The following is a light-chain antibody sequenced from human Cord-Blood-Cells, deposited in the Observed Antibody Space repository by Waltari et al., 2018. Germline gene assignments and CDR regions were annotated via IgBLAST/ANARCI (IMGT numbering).Light chain of an antibody. J-gene: IGKJ1*01. Sequence: DIQINQSPYSLPASVGDRVTITCRASQSISNYLAWSQQKPGKVPKLLIYASSTLQSGVPSRFSGSGSGTDFTLTISSLQPEDVATYYCQKYNSAPWTFGQGTKVEIK. CDR1: QSISNY. V-gene: IGKV1-27*01. CDR2: ASS. CDR3: QKYNSAPWT.